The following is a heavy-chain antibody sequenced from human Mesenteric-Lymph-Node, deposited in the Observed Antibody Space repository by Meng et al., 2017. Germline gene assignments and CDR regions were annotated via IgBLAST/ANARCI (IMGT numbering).Heavy chain of an antibody. CDR1: GFSFSSYA. Sequence: EGQLLESGGGLVQPGGSLRLSCAASGFSFSSYAMSWVRQAPGKGLEWVSGISGSGTGTYYGDSAKGRFTISRDNSENTLYLQMNSLRAEDTAIYFCARHVYGNVDYWGQGTLVTVSS. CDR2: ISGSGTGT. CDR3: ARHVYGNVDY. D-gene: IGHD3-16*01. J-gene: IGHJ4*02. V-gene: IGHV3-23*01.